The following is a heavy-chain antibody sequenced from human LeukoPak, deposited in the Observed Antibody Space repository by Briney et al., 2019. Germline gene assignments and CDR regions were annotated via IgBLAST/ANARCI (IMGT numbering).Heavy chain of an antibody. Sequence: GGSLRLSCAASGFIFSSYGMHWVRQAPGKGLEWVAIILYDGSNNYYADSVKGRFTVSRDNPKNTLYLQMNSLRTEDTAVYYCAKDLPDRYSLEYWGQGTMVTVPS. CDR3: AKDLPDRYSLEY. CDR1: GFIFSSYG. V-gene: IGHV3-30*02. J-gene: IGHJ4*02. CDR2: ILYDGSNN. D-gene: IGHD2-15*01.